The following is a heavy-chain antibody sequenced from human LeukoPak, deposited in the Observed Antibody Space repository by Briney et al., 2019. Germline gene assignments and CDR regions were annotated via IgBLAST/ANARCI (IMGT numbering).Heavy chain of an antibody. D-gene: IGHD5-18*01. Sequence: GGSLRLSCAASGFIFSNYEMNWVRQTPGKGLEWVSYISDHGKSRNYVDSVKGRFAISRDNAKNSLYLQMNSLRDEDTAVYYCARSGYSYGREGYFDYWGQGTLVTVSS. CDR2: ISDHGKSR. CDR1: GFIFSNYE. CDR3: ARSGYSYGREGYFDY. V-gene: IGHV3-48*03. J-gene: IGHJ4*02.